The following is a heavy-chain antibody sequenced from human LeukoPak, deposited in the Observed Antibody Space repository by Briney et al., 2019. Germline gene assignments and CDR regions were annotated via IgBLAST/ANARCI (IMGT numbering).Heavy chain of an antibody. CDR2: IYSGGST. J-gene: IGHJ2*01. CDR3: ARVGVSGSGSSSSGWFSLSYWYFDL. Sequence: GGSLRLSCAASGFTVSSNYMSWVRQAPGKGLEWVSVIYSGGSTYYADSVKGRFTISRDNSKNTLYLQKNSLRAEDTGVYYCARVGVSGSGSSSSGWFSLSYWYFDLWGRGTLVTVSS. V-gene: IGHV3-53*01. CDR1: GFTVSSNY. D-gene: IGHD6-19*01.